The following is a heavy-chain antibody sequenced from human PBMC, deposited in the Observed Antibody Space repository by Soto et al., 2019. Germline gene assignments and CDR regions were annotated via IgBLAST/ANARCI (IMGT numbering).Heavy chain of an antibody. V-gene: IGHV1-18*01. CDR2: ISAYNGNT. CDR1: GYTFTSYG. Sequence: ASVKVSCKASGYTFTSYGISWVRQAPGQGLEWMGWISAYNGNTNYAQKLQGRVTMTTDTSTRTAYMELRSLRSDDTAVYYCAKSRDNIVVVPAAMLTDHPGPYFDLWGRGTLVTVSS. CDR3: AKSRDNIVVVPAAMLTDHPGPYFDL. J-gene: IGHJ2*01. D-gene: IGHD2-2*01.